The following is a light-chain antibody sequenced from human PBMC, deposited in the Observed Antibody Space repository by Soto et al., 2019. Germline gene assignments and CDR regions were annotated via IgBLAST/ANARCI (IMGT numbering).Light chain of an antibody. CDR1: KLGDKY. Sequence: SYELTQPPSVSVSPGQTASITCSGVKLGDKYACWYQQKPGQSPVLVIYQDSKRPSGIPGRFSGSNTGNTATLTNSGTQAMDEADYYCQAWDSSPVVFGGGTKVTVL. CDR2: QDS. V-gene: IGLV3-1*01. J-gene: IGLJ2*01. CDR3: QAWDSSPVV.